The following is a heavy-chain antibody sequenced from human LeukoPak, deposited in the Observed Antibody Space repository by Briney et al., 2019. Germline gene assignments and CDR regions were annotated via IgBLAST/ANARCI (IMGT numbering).Heavy chain of an antibody. Sequence: PSETLSLTCAVSGYSISSGYYWGWIRQPPGKGLEWIGSIYHSGSTYYNPSPKSRVTISVDTSKNQFSLKLSSVTAADTAVYYCARHIVPGVFDCWGQGTLVTVSS. V-gene: IGHV4-38-2*01. CDR2: IYHSGST. D-gene: IGHD2-21*01. CDR3: ARHIVPGVFDC. J-gene: IGHJ4*02. CDR1: GYSISSGYY.